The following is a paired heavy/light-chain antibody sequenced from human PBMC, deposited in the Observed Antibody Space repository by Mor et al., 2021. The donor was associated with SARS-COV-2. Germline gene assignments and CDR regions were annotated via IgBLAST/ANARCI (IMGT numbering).Heavy chain of an antibody. CDR2: IVVGSGNT. CDR3: AADYAKYYYDSSGYPWSYGMDV. J-gene: IGHJ6*02. D-gene: IGHD3-22*01. CDR1: GFTFTSSA. V-gene: IGHV1-58*02. Sequence: QMQLVQSGPEVKKPGTSVKVSCKASGFTFTSSAMQWVRQARGQRLEWIGWIVVGSGNTNYAQKFQERVTITRDMSTSTAYMELSSLRSEDTAVYYCAADYAKYYYDSSGYPWSYGMDVWGQGTTVTVSS.
Light chain of an antibody. J-gene: IGKJ4*01. V-gene: IGKV3-11*01. CDR2: DAS. CDR1: QSVSSY. Sequence: EIVLTQSPATLSLSPGERATLSCRASQSVSSYLAWYQQKPGQAPRLLIYDASNRATGIPARFSGSGSGTDFTLTISSLEPEDFAVYYCQQRSNWPPLLTFGGGTKVEIK. CDR3: QQRSNWPPLLT.